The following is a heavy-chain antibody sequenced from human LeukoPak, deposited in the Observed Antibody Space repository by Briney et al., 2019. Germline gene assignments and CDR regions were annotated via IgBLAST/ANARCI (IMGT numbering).Heavy chain of an antibody. CDR3: ARERPDAMLRWFDP. CDR1: GYTFTFYY. CDR2: INPNSGGT. J-gene: IGHJ5*02. Sequence: ASVKVSCKASGYTFTFYYIHWVRQAPGQGLERMGWINPNSGGTNFAQKFQGRVTMTRDTSISTAYMELRSLKPDDTAVYYCARERPDAMLRWFDPWGQGTLVTVSS. V-gene: IGHV1-2*02. D-gene: IGHD2-15*01.